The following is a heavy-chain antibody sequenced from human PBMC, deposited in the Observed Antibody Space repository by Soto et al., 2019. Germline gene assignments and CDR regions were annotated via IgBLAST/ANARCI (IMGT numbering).Heavy chain of an antibody. V-gene: IGHV1-18*01. CDR1: GYTFTSYG. CDR2: ISAYNGNT. D-gene: IGHD4-4*01. J-gene: IGHJ6*02. Sequence: GASVKVSCKASGYTFTSYGISWVRQAPGQGLEWMGWISAYNGNTKYSQKFQGRVTITRDTSASTAYMELSSLRSEDTAVYYCASSYSNYALIDYYYYGMDVWGQGTTVTAP. CDR3: ASSYSNYALIDYYYYGMDV.